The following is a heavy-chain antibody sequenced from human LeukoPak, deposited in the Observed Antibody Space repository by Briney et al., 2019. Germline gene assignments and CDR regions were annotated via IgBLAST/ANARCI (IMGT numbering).Heavy chain of an antibody. V-gene: IGHV1-8*03. Sequence: ASVKVSCKASGYTFTSYDINWVRQATGQGLEWMEWMNPNSGNTDYAQKFQGRVTITRSTSMSTAYMELGSLRSEDTAVYYCARQRDSFDIWGQGTTVTVSS. J-gene: IGHJ3*02. CDR2: MNPNSGNT. CDR3: ARQRDSFDI. D-gene: IGHD3-22*01. CDR1: GYTFTSYD.